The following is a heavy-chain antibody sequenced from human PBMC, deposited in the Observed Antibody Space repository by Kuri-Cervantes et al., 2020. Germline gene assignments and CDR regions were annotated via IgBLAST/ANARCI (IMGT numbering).Heavy chain of an antibody. V-gene: IGHV4-30-4*01. D-gene: IGHD3-22*01. J-gene: IGHJ3*02. CDR3: ARGQANYYDSSGYYYGHAFDI. CDR2: IYYSGST. Sequence: SETLSLTCTVSGGSISSGDYYWSWIRQPPGKGLEWIGYIYYSGSTYYNPSLKSRVTISVDRSKNQFSLKLSSVTAADTAVYYCARGQANYYDSSGYYYGHAFDIWGQGTMVTVSS. CDR1: GGSISSGDYY.